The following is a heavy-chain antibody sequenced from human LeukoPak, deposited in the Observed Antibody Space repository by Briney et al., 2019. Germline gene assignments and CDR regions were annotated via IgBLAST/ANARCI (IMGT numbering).Heavy chain of an antibody. CDR3: ARRAGAYSHPYDY. Sequence: GGSLRLSCTVSGFTVSSNSMSWVRQAPGKGLEWVSFIYSDNTHYSDSVKGRFTISRDNSKNTLYLQMNSLRVEDTAVYYCARRAGAYSHPYDYWGQGTLVTVSS. D-gene: IGHD4/OR15-4a*01. CDR2: IYSDNT. V-gene: IGHV3-53*01. CDR1: GFTVSSNS. J-gene: IGHJ4*02.